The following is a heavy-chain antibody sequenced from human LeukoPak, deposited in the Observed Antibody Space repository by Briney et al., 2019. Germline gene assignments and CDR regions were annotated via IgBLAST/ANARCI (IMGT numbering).Heavy chain of an antibody. D-gene: IGHD2/OR15-2a*01. CDR2: IYHSGST. CDR3: ARGETALSSLGY. CDR1: GYSISSGYY. V-gene: IGHV4-38-2*02. J-gene: IGHJ4*02. Sequence: SETLSLTCTVSGYSISSGYYWGWIRQPPGWGLEWIGSIYHSGSTYYNPTLKTRVTMTLATSNKQFSLKLCSVTAADTAVYYCARGETALSSLGYGSQETLVTVYS.